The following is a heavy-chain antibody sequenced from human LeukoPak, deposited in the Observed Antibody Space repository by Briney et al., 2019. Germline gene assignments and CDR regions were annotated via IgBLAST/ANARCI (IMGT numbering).Heavy chain of an antibody. CDR3: ARVVVAATLLDYYYYMDV. Sequence: GGSLRLSCAASGFTFSSYSMNWVRRAPGKGLKWVSSISSSSSYIYYADSVKGRFTISRDNAKNSLYLQMNSLRAEDTAVYYCARVVVAATLLDYYYYMDVWGKGTTVTISS. CDR2: ISSSSSYI. V-gene: IGHV3-21*01. J-gene: IGHJ6*03. CDR1: GFTFSSYS. D-gene: IGHD2-15*01.